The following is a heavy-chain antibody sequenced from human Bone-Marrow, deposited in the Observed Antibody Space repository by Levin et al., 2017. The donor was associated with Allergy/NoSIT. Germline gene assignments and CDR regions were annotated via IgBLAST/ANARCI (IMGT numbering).Heavy chain of an antibody. CDR2: ISYDGSNE. CDR1: GFIFSSFG. D-gene: IGHD6-25*01. Sequence: PGGSLRLSCAASGFIFSSFGIHWVRQAPGKGLEWVALISYDGSNEYYADSVKGRFTISRDNSKNTLYLQMNSLSAEDTAEYYCGKVEAAGHYDYDYEDVWGKGTAVIVSS. V-gene: IGHV3-30*18. J-gene: IGHJ6*03. CDR3: GKVEAAGHYDYDYEDV.